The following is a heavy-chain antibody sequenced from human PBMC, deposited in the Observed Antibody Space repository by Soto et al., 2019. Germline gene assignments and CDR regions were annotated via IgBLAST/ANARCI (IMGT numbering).Heavy chain of an antibody. J-gene: IGHJ4*02. CDR3: ARELVVGAGGLFDY. CDR1: GFTFNTYA. V-gene: IGHV3-30-3*01. Sequence: QVQLVESGGGVAQPGRSLRLSCAASGFTFNTYAMHWVRQAPGKGLVWVAFISKDGSEKYYVDSVKGRVTVARDNSSNTLYLQMSSLRAEYSGLYYCARELVVGAGGLFDYWGQGTLVTVSS. D-gene: IGHD2-15*01. CDR2: ISKDGSEK.